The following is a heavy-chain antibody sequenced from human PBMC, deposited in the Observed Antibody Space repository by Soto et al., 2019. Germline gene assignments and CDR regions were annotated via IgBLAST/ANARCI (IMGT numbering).Heavy chain of an antibody. J-gene: IGHJ4*02. CDR1: GFKFSSYW. CDR3: ARGGTYCSTTSCYFDY. V-gene: IGHV3-74*01. D-gene: IGHD2-2*01. CDR2: IDNVGSST. Sequence: EVQLVESGGDLIQPGGSLRLSCATSGFKFSSYWMHWVRQTPGKGLVWVSRIDNVGSSTVYADSVKGRFTISRDNAKNTLYLQMNSLRAEDTAVYYCARGGTYCSTTSCYFDYWGQGTLVTVSS.